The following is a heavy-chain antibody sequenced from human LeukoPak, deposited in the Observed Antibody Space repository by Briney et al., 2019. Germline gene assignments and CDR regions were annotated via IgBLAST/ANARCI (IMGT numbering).Heavy chain of an antibody. CDR2: INPSGGST. D-gene: IGHD5-12*01. J-gene: IGHJ4*02. V-gene: IGHV1-46*01. Sequence: GASVKVSCKASGYTFTSYYMHWVRQAPGQGLEWMGIINPSGGSTSYAQKFQGRVTMTRDTSTSTVYMELNSLRSDDTAVYYCARDVDIVATIEYYFDYWGQGTLVTVSS. CDR1: GYTFTSYY. CDR3: ARDVDIVATIEYYFDY.